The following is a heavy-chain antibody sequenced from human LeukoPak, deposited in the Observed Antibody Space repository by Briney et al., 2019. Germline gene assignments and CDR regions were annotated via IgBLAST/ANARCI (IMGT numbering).Heavy chain of an antibody. CDR3: ARGYYGSGSYYGWFDP. CDR1: GFTFSSYD. J-gene: IGHJ5*02. Sequence: GRSLRLSCAASGFTFSSYDMHWVRQAPGKGLEWVAVISYDGNNKYYADSVKGRFTISRDTSKNSLYLQMNSLRAEDTALYHCARGYYGSGSYYGWFDPWGQGTLVTVSS. D-gene: IGHD3-10*01. V-gene: IGHV3-30*03. CDR2: ISYDGNNK.